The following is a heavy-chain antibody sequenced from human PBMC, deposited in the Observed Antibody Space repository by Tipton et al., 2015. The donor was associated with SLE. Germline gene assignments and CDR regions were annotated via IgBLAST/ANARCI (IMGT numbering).Heavy chain of an antibody. J-gene: IGHJ4*02. CDR3: ARGGGSYMYPVDY. Sequence: LKLSCTVSGGSISSYYWSWIRQPPEKGLEWIGYIYYSGSTNYNPSLKSRVTISVDTSKNQFSLKLSSVTAADTAVYYCARGGGSYMYPVDYWGQGTLVIVSS. D-gene: IGHD1-26*01. CDR1: GGSISSYY. V-gene: IGHV4-59*01. CDR2: IYYSGST.